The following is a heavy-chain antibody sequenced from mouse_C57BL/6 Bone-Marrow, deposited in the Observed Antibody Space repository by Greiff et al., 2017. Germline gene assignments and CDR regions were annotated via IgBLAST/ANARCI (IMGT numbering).Heavy chain of an antibody. J-gene: IGHJ3*01. D-gene: IGHD1-1*01. CDR2: ISSGGSYT. Sequence: EVMLVESGGDLVKPGGYLKLSCAASGFTFSSYGMSWVRQTPDKRLEWVATISSGGSYTYYPDSVKGRFTISRDNAKNTLYLQMSSLKSEDTAMYYCARHFHYYGSSPAWFAYWGQGTLVTVSA. CDR1: GFTFSSYG. V-gene: IGHV5-6*01. CDR3: ARHFHYYGSSPAWFAY.